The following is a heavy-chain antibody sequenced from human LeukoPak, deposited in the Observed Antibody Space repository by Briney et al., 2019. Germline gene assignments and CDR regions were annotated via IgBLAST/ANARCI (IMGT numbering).Heavy chain of an antibody. J-gene: IGHJ4*02. CDR1: GGSITSGSYY. CDR3: AGPGGYFDWLPYGY. CDR2: IYSSGST. Sequence: SQTLSLTCTVSGGSITSGSYYWSWIRQPAGKGLEWIGRIYSSGSTNYNPSLKSRATMSVDTSKNQFSLKLSSVTAADTAMYYCAGPGGYFDWLPYGYWGQGTLVTVSS. D-gene: IGHD3-9*01. V-gene: IGHV4-61*02.